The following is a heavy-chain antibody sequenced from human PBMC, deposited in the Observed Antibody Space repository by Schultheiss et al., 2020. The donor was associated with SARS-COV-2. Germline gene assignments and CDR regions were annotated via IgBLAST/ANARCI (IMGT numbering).Heavy chain of an antibody. J-gene: IGHJ4*02. CDR3: AKSYCSGGSCSDY. V-gene: IGHV3-23*01. Sequence: GESLKISCAASGFTFSSYAMSWVRQAPGKGLEWVSAISGSGGSTYYADSVKGRFTISRDNSKNTLYLQMNSLRAEDTAVYYCAKSYCSGGSCSDYWGQGTLVTVSS. D-gene: IGHD2-15*01. CDR1: GFTFSSYA. CDR2: ISGSGGST.